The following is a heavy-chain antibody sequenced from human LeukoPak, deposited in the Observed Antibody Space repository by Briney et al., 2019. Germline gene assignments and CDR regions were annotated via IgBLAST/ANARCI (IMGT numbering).Heavy chain of an antibody. CDR2: INPHTGVT. V-gene: IGHV1-2*02. CDR3: ARDSGYSAFDY. D-gene: IGHD5-12*01. CDR1: GYRFTGYY. Sequence: ASVKVSCKASGYRFTGYYMHWVRQAPGQGLEWVGWINPHTGVTNYAQNFQGRVSMTRDTPISTAYMELSRLRPDDTAVYYCARDSGYSAFDYWGQGTLVTVSS. J-gene: IGHJ4*02.